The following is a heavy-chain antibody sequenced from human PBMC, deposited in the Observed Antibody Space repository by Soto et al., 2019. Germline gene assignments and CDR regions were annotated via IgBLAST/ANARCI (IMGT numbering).Heavy chain of an antibody. CDR3: ARVGLNVFRAANDSYNWFEP. J-gene: IGHJ5*02. CDR1: GFTFSHYA. V-gene: IGHV3-30*04. CDR2: ISYHGNTE. Sequence: PGVSLRLSCTASGFTFSHYALHWLRQTPGKGLEWVAYISYHGNTEKYADSVKGRFTISRDNYKKEVYLQMNSLRIEDTAVYYCARVGLNVFRAANDSYNWFEPWGQGTLVTVSS. D-gene: IGHD6-25*01.